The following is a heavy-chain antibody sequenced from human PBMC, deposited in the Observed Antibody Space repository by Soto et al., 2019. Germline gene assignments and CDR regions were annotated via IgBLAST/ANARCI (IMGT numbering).Heavy chain of an antibody. J-gene: IGHJ3*01. V-gene: IGHV1-18*04. Sequence: QDQLVQSGAEVKKPGASVKVACKASVFTSSGISWVRQATGKRLEWMGWISTHNGNTIYAQKFQGRVIMTMDTSTTTVYMELRSLRPDYTAVYLCAREGILGLFDAYDLWGQGTMVPVSS. CDR1: VFTSSG. D-gene: IGHD3-3*01. CDR3: AREGILGLFDAYDL. CDR2: ISTHNGNT.